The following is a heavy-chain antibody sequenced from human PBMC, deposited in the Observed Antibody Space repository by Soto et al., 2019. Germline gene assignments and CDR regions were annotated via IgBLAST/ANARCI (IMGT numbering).Heavy chain of an antibody. CDR2: IIPIFGTA. Sequence: GASVKVSCKASGVTFSSYAISWVRQAPGQGLEWMGGIIPIFGTANYAQKFQGRVTITADESTITAYMELSSLRSEDTAVYYCAPALGYCSSTSCGNLFDPWGQGTRVTVPQ. V-gene: IGHV1-69*13. J-gene: IGHJ5*02. CDR3: APALGYCSSTSCGNLFDP. D-gene: IGHD2-2*01. CDR1: GVTFSSYA.